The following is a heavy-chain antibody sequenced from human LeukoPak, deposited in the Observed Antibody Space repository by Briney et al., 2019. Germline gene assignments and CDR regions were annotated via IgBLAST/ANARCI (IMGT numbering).Heavy chain of an antibody. CDR1: GYTFTSYY. CDR3: ATDVITIFGVVNRAFDL. D-gene: IGHD3-3*01. Sequence: ASVKVSCKASGYTFTSYYMHWVRQAPGQGLEWMGIINPSGGSTIYAQKFQGRVTMTEDTSTDTAYMELSSLRSEDTAVYYCATDVITIFGVVNRAFDLWGQGTMVTVSS. CDR2: INPSGGST. V-gene: IGHV1-46*01. J-gene: IGHJ3*01.